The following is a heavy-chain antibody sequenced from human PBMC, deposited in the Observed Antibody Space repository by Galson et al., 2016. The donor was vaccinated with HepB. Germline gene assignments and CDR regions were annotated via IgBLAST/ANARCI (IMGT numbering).Heavy chain of an antibody. J-gene: IGHJ5*02. V-gene: IGHV3-43*02. CDR2: ISGDGTRT. Sequence: SLRLSCAASGFSFHDYYMLWVRQAPGKGLEWVSLISGDGTRTYYVDSVKGRFTISSDTSKNSLYLQMTTLKTEDTAFYYCVMGSGWLGTSWGQGTLVTVSS. D-gene: IGHD6-19*01. CDR1: GFSFHDYY. CDR3: VMGSGWLGTS.